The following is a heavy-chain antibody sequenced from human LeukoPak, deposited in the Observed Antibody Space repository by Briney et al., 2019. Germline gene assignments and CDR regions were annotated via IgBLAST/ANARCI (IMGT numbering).Heavy chain of an antibody. D-gene: IGHD3-22*01. J-gene: IGHJ3*02. V-gene: IGHV3-7*03. CDR3: ARVVRTESWDAFDI. CDR1: GITFSTYW. CDR2: INQDGSEK. Sequence: GGSLRLSCAGSGITFSTYWMSWVRQAPGEGLEWVANINQDGSEKYYVDSVKGRFTISRDNAKNSLYLQMNSLRAEDTAVYYCARVVRTESWDAFDIWGQGTMVTVSS.